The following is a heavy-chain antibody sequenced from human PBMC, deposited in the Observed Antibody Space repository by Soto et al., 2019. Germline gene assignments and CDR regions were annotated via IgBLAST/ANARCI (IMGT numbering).Heavy chain of an antibody. J-gene: IGHJ5*01. Sequence: EVQLLESGGGLVQPGWSLRLSCAASGFTFNTFEMSWVRQAPGRGLEWVSFISDDSSRTYYADAVKGRFTISRDNSKYTLYLQMNSLTAEDTAVYACVKGGWLDFWGQGTLVTVSS. V-gene: IGHV3-23*01. CDR1: GFTFNTFE. D-gene: IGHD3-16*01. CDR2: ISDDSSRT. CDR3: VKGGWLDF.